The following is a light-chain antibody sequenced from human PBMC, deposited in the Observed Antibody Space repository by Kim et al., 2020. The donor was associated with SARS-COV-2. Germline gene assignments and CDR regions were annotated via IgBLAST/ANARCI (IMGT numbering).Light chain of an antibody. Sequence: CALGSGYSNYKVDWYQQRPGKGPRFVLRVGTGGIVGSKGDGIPARFSVLGSGLNRYLTIKNIQEEDESDYHCGADHGSGSNFVYVFGGGTQLTVL. J-gene: IGLJ2*01. CDR3: GADHGSGSNFVYV. V-gene: IGLV9-49*01. CDR1: SGYSNYK. CDR2: VGTGGIVG.